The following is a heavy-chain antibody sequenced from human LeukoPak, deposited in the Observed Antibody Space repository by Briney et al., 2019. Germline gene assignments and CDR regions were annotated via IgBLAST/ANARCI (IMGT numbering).Heavy chain of an antibody. CDR2: IIPIVGKT. V-gene: IGHV1-69*04. CDR1: GGTFSSYG. D-gene: IGHD3-10*01. J-gene: IGHJ4*02. CDR3: ARAAWSMVRGAIITGYFDY. Sequence: SVKVSCKASGGTFSSYGISWVRQAPGQGLELMGRIIPIVGKTNYAQKFQGRVTITADKSTTTAYMELSSLRSEDTAVYYCARAAWSMVRGAIITGYFDYWGQGTLVPVSS.